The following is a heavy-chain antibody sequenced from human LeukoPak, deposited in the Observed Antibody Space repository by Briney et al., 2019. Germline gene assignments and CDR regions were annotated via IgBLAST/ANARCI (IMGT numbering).Heavy chain of an antibody. CDR3: AATIFGVVIIRRHLYGMDV. CDR1: GGTFSKYS. Sequence: GASVKVSCKASGGTFSKYSISWVRQGPGQGLEWMGGITPLFGTANYAQKFQGRVTITADESASTAYMELSSLRSEDTAVYYCAATIFGVVIIRRHLYGMDVWGQGTTVTVSS. J-gene: IGHJ6*02. CDR2: ITPLFGTA. D-gene: IGHD3-3*01. V-gene: IGHV1-69*13.